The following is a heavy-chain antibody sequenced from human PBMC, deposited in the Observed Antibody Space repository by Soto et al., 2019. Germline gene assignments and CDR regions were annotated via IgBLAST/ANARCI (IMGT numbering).Heavy chain of an antibody. CDR1: GTSISSTYW. Sequence: QVQLRQSGPGLVKPSGTLSLTCFVSGTSISSTYWWTWVRQSPGKGLEWIGEIHHTGGTNYNPALKTRLTISVVKANNQFSLRLTAVTAADSAMYYCATLPPRVVVALAEFSSWGQGSLVTVSS. J-gene: IGHJ5*02. CDR2: IHHTGGT. V-gene: IGHV4-4*02. CDR3: ATLPPRVVVALAEFSS. D-gene: IGHD2-21*01.